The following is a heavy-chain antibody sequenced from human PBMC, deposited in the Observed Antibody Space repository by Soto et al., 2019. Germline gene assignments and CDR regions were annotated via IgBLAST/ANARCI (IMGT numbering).Heavy chain of an antibody. J-gene: IGHJ4*01. CDR2: ISYDGSNR. Sequence: LRLSCAASGFTFSRFGMHWVRQAPGKGLEWVAVISYDGSNRFYADSVKGRFTISRDNSKNTLYLQMNSLRPEDTAVYYCARAREPEYSSSIFFDYWGRGTVVTVSS. CDR3: ARAREPEYSSSIFFDY. CDR1: GFTFSRFG. D-gene: IGHD6-6*01. V-gene: IGHV3-30*03.